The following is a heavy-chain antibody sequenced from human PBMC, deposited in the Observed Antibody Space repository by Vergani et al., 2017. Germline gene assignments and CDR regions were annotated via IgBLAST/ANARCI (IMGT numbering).Heavy chain of an antibody. CDR1: GGSISSSSYY. CDR3: ARVDTAMDDFDY. J-gene: IGHJ4*02. D-gene: IGHD5-18*01. CDR2: IYYSGST. V-gene: IGHV4-39*07. Sequence: QLQLQESGPGLVKPSETLSLTCTVSGGSISSSSYYWGWIRQPPGKGLEWIGSIYYSGSTYYNPSLNSRVTISVDTSKNQFSLKLSSVTAADTAVYYCARVDTAMDDFDYWGQGTLVTVSS.